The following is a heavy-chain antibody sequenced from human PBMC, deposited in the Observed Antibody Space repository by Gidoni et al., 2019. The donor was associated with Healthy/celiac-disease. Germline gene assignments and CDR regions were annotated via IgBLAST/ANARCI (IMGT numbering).Heavy chain of an antibody. CDR2: ISGSGGST. CDR1: GFPFRSYA. D-gene: IGHD3-22*01. Sequence: EVQRLESGGGLVQPGGSRRLSCEACGFPFRSYAILWVCQSPGKGLECVAAISGSGGSTYYADSVKDRFTISRDNSKNTLYLQMNSLRAEDTAVYYCAKVYLWNYDSSGDAFDIWGQGTMVTVSS. V-gene: IGHV3-23*01. CDR3: AKVYLWNYDSSGDAFDI. J-gene: IGHJ3*02.